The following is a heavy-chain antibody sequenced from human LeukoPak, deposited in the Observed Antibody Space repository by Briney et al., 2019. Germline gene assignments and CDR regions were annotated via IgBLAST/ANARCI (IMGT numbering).Heavy chain of an antibody. Sequence: SETLSLTCTVSGGSISSYYWSWLRQPAGKGLEWIGRIYASGSTNYNPSLKSRVTMSVDTSKNQFSLKLSSVTAADTALYYCARESGVKKGYSSGWLYWYYFDYWGQGTLVTVSS. CDR3: ARESGVKKGYSSGWLYWYYFDY. CDR2: IYASGST. D-gene: IGHD6-19*01. CDR1: GGSISSYY. V-gene: IGHV4-4*07. J-gene: IGHJ4*02.